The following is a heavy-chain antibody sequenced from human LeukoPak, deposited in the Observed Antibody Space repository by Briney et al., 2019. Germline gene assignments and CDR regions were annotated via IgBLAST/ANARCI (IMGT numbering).Heavy chain of an antibody. J-gene: IGHJ4*02. CDR2: IRSKAYGGTT. V-gene: IGHV3-49*04. CDR3: TRYGGNSFTY. D-gene: IGHD4-23*01. Sequence: PGGSLRLSCTASGFTFGDSAMSWVRQAPGKGLEWVGFIRSKAYGGTTEYAASVKGRFTISRDDSKSIAYLQMNSLKTEDTAVYSCTRYGGNSFTYWGQGTLVTVSS. CDR1: GFTFGDSA.